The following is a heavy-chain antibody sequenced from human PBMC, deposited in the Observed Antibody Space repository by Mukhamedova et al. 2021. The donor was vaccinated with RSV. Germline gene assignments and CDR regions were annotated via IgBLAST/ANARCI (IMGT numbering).Heavy chain of an antibody. J-gene: IGHJ4*02. CDR3: AREYSGSYHFDY. Sequence: QWYQRRVTMTRDTSTSTVYMELCSLRSEDTVVYYCAREYSGSYHFDYWGQGTLVTVPS. V-gene: IGHV1-46*01. D-gene: IGHD1-26*01.